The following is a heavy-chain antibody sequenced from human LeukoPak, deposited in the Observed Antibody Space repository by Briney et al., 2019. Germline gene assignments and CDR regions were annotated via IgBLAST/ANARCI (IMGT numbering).Heavy chain of an antibody. CDR3: ARATPLRERTTVTTKPFFDY. D-gene: IGHD4-17*01. V-gene: IGHV4-30-4*01. J-gene: IGHJ4*02. CDR2: IYYSGST. Sequence: SQTLSLTCTVSGGSISSGDYYWSWIRQPPGKGLEWIGYIYYSGSTYYNPSLKSRVTISVDTSKNQFSLKLSSVTAADTAVYYCARATPLRERTTVTTKPFFDYWGQGTLVTVSS. CDR1: GGSISSGDYY.